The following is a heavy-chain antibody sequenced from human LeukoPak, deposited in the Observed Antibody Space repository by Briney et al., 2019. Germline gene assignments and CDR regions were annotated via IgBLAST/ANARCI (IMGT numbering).Heavy chain of an antibody. V-gene: IGHV3-30*02. CDR1: GLRFSRGG. Sequence: GGSLRLSCKASGLRFSRGGMHWIRQAPGKGLEWLAFIQYDESSKYYADSVKGRFTISRENAKNSLYLQMNSLRAGDTAVYYCARGRGIAVANWGFDPWGQGTLVTVSS. J-gene: IGHJ5*02. CDR2: IQYDESSK. CDR3: ARGRGIAVANWGFDP. D-gene: IGHD6-19*01.